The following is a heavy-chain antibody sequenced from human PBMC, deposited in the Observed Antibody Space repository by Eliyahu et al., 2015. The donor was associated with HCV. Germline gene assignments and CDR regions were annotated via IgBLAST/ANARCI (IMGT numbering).Heavy chain of an antibody. V-gene: IGHV3-23*01. CDR1: GFTFNSYA. Sequence: EVQLLESGGGLVQPGGSLRLSCAASGFTFNSYAMSWVRQAPGKGLEWVSAISGSGGTTYYADSVKGRFTISRDYAKNTLSLQMNSLVVEDTAVYYCAKDELAAAGTRSSFAYWGQGTLVTVSS. CDR3: AKDELAAAGTRSSFAY. D-gene: IGHD6-13*01. J-gene: IGHJ4*02. CDR2: ISGSGGTT.